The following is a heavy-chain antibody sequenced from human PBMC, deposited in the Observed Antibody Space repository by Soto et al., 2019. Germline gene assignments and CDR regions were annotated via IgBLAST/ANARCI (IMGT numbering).Heavy chain of an antibody. V-gene: IGHV5-10-1*01. CDR2: IDPSDSQT. D-gene: IGHD3-22*01. CDR1: GYSFAGDW. J-gene: IGHJ4*02. CDR3: ARQIYDSDTGPNFQYYFES. Sequence: PGESLKISCNGSGYSFAGDWITWVRQKPGKGLEWMGRIDPSDSQTYYSPSFRGHVTISATKSITTVFLQWSSLRASDTAMYYCARQIYDSDTGPNFQYYFESWGQGTPVTVSS.